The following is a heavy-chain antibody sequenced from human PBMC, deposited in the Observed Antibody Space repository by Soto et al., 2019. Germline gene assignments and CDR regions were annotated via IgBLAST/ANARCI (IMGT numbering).Heavy chain of an antibody. Sequence: GGSLRLSCAASGFTFDDYTMHWVRQAPGKGLEWVSLISWDGGSTYYADSVKGRFTISRDNSKNSLYLQMNSLRTEDTALYYCATSSIAARSYYYYYYGMDVWRQVTTVPVS. CDR1: GFTFDDYT. J-gene: IGHJ6*02. D-gene: IGHD6-6*01. V-gene: IGHV3-43*01. CDR2: ISWDGGST. CDR3: ATSSIAARSYYYYYYGMDV.